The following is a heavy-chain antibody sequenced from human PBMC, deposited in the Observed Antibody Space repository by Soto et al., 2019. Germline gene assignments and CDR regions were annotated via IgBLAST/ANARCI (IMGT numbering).Heavy chain of an antibody. CDR3: AKDPRGAVAGNNWFDP. D-gene: IGHD6-19*01. CDR1: GFTFSSYA. V-gene: IGHV3-23*01. Sequence: EVQLLESGGGLVQPGGSLRLSCAASGFTFSSYAMSWVRQAPGKGLEWVSAISGSGGSTYYADSVKGRFTISRDNSKNTLYLQLNSLRAEDTAVYYCAKDPRGAVAGNNWFDPWGQGTLVTVS. J-gene: IGHJ5*02. CDR2: ISGSGGST.